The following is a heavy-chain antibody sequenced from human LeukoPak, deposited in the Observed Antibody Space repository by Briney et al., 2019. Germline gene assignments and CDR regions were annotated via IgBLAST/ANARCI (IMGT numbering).Heavy chain of an antibody. CDR1: GYTFTSYG. V-gene: IGHV1-18*01. J-gene: IGHJ6*03. CDR2: ISAYNGNT. Sequence: ASVKVSCKASGYTFTSYGISWVRQAPGQGLEWTGWISAYNGNTNYAQKVQGRVTMTTDTSTSTAYMELRSLRSDDTAVYYCARESGIRDYYYYYYMDVWGKGTTVTISS. CDR3: ARESGIRDYYYYYYMDV. D-gene: IGHD1-1*01.